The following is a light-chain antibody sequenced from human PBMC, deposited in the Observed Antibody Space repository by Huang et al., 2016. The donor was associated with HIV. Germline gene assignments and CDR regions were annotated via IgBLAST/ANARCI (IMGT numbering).Light chain of an antibody. V-gene: IGKV1-9*01. CDR3: QQLKTFPRA. Sequence: IQLTQSPSSLSAYVGDGVTITCRASQDIGNFLVWYQQKPGKAPQVLIYAASTLQSGVTSRFSGSGSGTDFTLTINNLQPEDFATYYCQQLKTFPRAFGQGTKVEGK. J-gene: IGKJ1*01. CDR2: AAS. CDR1: QDIGNF.